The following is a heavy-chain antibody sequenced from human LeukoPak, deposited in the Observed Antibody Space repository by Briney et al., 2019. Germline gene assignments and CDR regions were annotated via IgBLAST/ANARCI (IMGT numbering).Heavy chain of an antibody. Sequence: ASVKVSCKASGYTFTGYYMHWVRQAPGQGLEWMGWINPNSGGTNYAQKFQGRVTMTRDTSISTAYMELSSLRSEDTAVYYCASQGYCSGGSCYRVHYFDYWGQGTLVTVSS. CDR1: GYTFTGYY. CDR3: ASQGYCSGGSCYRVHYFDY. CDR2: INPNSGGT. D-gene: IGHD2-15*01. J-gene: IGHJ4*02. V-gene: IGHV1-2*02.